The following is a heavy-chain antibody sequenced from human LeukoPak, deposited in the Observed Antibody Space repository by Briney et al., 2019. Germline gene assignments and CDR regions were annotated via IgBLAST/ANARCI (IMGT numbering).Heavy chain of an antibody. CDR1: GGTFSSYA. J-gene: IGHJ1*01. Sequence: EASVKVSCKASGGTFSSYAISWVRQAPGQGLEWMGGIIPIFGTANYAQKFQGRVTITADESTSTAYMELSSLRSEDTAVYYCARGLDVAYFQHWGRGTLVTVSS. CDR2: IIPIFGTA. D-gene: IGHD5-12*01. V-gene: IGHV1-69*13. CDR3: ARGLDVAYFQH.